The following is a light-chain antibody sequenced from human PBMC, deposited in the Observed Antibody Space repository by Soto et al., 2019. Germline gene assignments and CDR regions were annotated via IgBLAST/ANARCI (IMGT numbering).Light chain of an antibody. Sequence: DIQMTQSPSSLSASVGDRVTITCRASQSISSYLSWYQQKPGKAPKLLIYAVSCLQHGVPSRFSGSGSGTDFTHTISSLQPEDFATYYCQQSYSTLTFGQGKRLEI. CDR1: QSISSY. V-gene: IGKV1-39*01. CDR2: AVS. J-gene: IGKJ5*01. CDR3: QQSYSTLT.